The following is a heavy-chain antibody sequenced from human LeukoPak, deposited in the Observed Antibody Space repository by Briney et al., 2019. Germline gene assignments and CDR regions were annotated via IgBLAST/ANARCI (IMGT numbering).Heavy chain of an antibody. CDR3: ARIGHGLDV. CDR2: VSSNSGTI. V-gene: IGHV3-9*01. D-gene: IGHD2/OR15-2a*01. J-gene: IGHJ3*01. Sequence: GGSLRLSCAASGFNFNDYAMHWVRHAPGKGLEWVSVVSSNSGTIDYVDSVKGRFTISRDNANNSLYLQMNSLRVEDTALYYCARIGHGLDVWGQGTMVTVSS. CDR1: GFNFNDYA.